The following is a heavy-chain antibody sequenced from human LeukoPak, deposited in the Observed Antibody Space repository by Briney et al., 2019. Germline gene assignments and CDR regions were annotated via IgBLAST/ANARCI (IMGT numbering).Heavy chain of an antibody. J-gene: IGHJ4*02. Sequence: GGSLRLSCAASGFTFSSYAMSWVRQAPGKGLEWVSAIRDSGSSTHYADSVKGRFTTSRGNSKNTLFLQMNSLRAEDTAIYYCAKYGPQDSGSSHFDYWGQGALVTVSS. CDR1: GFTFSSYA. CDR3: AKYGPQDSGSSHFDY. CDR2: IRDSGSST. D-gene: IGHD1-26*01. V-gene: IGHV3-23*01.